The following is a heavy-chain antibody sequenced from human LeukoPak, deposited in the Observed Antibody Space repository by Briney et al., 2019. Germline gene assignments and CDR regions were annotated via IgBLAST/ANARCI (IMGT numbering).Heavy chain of an antibody. J-gene: IGHJ6*03. CDR2: INHSGST. D-gene: IGHD3-10*01. CDR3: ARHTPTRVMVRGAYYYYYYMDV. Sequence: SETLSLTCAVYGGSFSGYYWSWIRQPPGKGLEWIGEINHSGSTNYNPSLKSRVTISVDTSKNQFSLKLSSVTAADTAVYYCARHTPTRVMVRGAYYYYYYMDVWGKGTTVTISS. CDR1: GGSFSGYY. V-gene: IGHV4-34*01.